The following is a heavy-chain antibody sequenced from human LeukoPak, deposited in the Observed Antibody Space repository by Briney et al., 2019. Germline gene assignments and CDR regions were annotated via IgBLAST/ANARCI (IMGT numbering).Heavy chain of an antibody. Sequence: PGGSLRLSCAASGFTVSSNYMSWVRQAPGKGLEWVSVIYSGGSTYYADSVKGRFTISRDNSKNTLYLQMNSLRAEDTAVYYCARERSPKQQLVYFDYWGQGTLVTVSS. J-gene: IGHJ4*02. CDR3: ARERSPKQQLVYFDY. CDR2: IYSGGST. D-gene: IGHD6-13*01. CDR1: GFTVSSNY. V-gene: IGHV3-53*01.